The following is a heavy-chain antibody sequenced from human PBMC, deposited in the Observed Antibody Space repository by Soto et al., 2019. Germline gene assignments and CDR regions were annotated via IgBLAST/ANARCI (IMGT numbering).Heavy chain of an antibody. Sequence: SENLSLTCNVSGFAISRGYYWSWVRQPPGKGLEWIGSIYPSVSSYHNPSLESRLTLSIDTSKNQFTLKLASVTAADTALYYCAREKVGTTFFDNWGQGIQVTVSS. CDR3: AREKVGTTFFDN. V-gene: IGHV4-38-2*02. D-gene: IGHD1-1*01. J-gene: IGHJ4*02. CDR1: GFAISRGYY. CDR2: IYPSVSS.